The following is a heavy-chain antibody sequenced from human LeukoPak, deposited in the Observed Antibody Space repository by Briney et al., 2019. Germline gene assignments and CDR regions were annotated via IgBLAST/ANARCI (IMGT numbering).Heavy chain of an antibody. V-gene: IGHV1-24*01. Sequence: ASVKVSCKVSGYTLTELSMHWVRQAPGKGLEWMGGFDPEDGETIYAQKFQGRVTMTEDTSTDTAYMELSRLRSDDTAVYYCARDRDDSSGYYRETLFDYWGQGTLVTVSS. J-gene: IGHJ4*02. CDR2: FDPEDGET. CDR1: GYTLTELS. CDR3: ARDRDDSSGYYRETLFDY. D-gene: IGHD3-22*01.